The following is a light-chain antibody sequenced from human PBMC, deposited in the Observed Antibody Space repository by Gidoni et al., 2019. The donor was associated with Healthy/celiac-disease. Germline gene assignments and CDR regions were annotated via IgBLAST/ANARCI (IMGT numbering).Light chain of an antibody. CDR2: ATS. V-gene: IGKV1-39*01. Sequence: DSQRTQSTSSLSASVGDRATITCRASHSISSYLNWYQQKPGKAPKLLIYATSSLHSGVPSRFSGSGSGTDFTLTISSLQSEDFATYYCQQSYSTPLTVGGXTKVEIK. CDR3: QQSYSTPLT. CDR1: HSISSY. J-gene: IGKJ4*01.